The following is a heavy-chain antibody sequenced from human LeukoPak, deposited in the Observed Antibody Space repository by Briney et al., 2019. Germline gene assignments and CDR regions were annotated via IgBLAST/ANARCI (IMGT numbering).Heavy chain of an antibody. CDR1: GFTVSSNY. V-gene: IGHV3-53*01. J-gene: IGHJ6*03. CDR3: ARDGDYIDV. CDR2: IYSGGTT. Sequence: GGSLRLSCAASGFTVSSNYMSWVRQAPGKGLEWISVIYSGGTTYYTDSVKGRFTISRDNSNNTVYLQMNSLRAEDTAVYYCARDGDYIDVWGQGTTVAISS.